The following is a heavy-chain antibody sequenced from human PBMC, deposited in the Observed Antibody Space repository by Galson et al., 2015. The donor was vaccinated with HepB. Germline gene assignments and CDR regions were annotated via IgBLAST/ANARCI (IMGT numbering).Heavy chain of an antibody. Sequence: SVKVSCKASGGTFSSYAISWVRQAPGQGLEWMGGIIPIFGTANYAQKFQGRVTITADESTSTAYMELSSLRSEDTAVYYCARDSQYIVVVPAAAEGLAFDIWGQGTMVTVSS. V-gene: IGHV1-69*13. CDR3: ARDSQYIVVVPAAAEGLAFDI. D-gene: IGHD2-2*01. CDR2: IIPIFGTA. J-gene: IGHJ3*02. CDR1: GGTFSSYA.